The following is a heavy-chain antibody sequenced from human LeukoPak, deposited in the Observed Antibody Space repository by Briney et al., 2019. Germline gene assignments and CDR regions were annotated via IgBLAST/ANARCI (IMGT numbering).Heavy chain of an antibody. CDR1: GYSITSGYY. V-gene: IGHV4-38-2*02. CDR2: IYHTGNT. D-gene: IGHD2-2*02. Sequence: SETLSLTCSVSGYSITSGYYWGWIRQPPGKGLEWIGSIYHTGNTFYDPSFNSRVTISVDTSKNQFSLSLSSVTAADTAVYYCARYCSSTTCYTRGGDYWGQGTLVTVSS. J-gene: IGHJ4*02. CDR3: ARYCSSTTCYTRGGDY.